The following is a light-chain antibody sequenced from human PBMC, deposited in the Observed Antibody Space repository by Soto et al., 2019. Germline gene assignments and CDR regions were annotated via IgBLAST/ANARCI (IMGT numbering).Light chain of an antibody. V-gene: IGLV1-44*01. CDR3: AAWDDSLNGPV. J-gene: IGLJ2*01. CDR2: SNN. Sequence: QSVLTQPPSASGTPGQRVTISCSGSSSNIGSNTVNWYQQLPGTAPKLLIYSNNQRPSGVPDRFSGSTSGTSASLSISGLQSEDEADYYCAAWDDSLNGPVFGGGTKVTV. CDR1: SSNIGSNT.